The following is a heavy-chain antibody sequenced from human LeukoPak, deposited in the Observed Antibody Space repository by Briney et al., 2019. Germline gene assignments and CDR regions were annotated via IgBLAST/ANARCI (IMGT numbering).Heavy chain of an antibody. V-gene: IGHV1-18*01. CDR1: GYTFTSYG. D-gene: IGHD5-24*01. J-gene: IGHJ4*02. Sequence: ASVKVSCKASGYTFTSYGISWVRQAPGQGLEWMGWISAYNGNTNYAQKLQGRVTMTTDTSTSTAYMELRSLRSDDTAVYYCARASVDGYNWGDFDYWGQGTLVTVSS. CDR2: ISAYNGNT. CDR3: ARASVDGYNWGDFDY.